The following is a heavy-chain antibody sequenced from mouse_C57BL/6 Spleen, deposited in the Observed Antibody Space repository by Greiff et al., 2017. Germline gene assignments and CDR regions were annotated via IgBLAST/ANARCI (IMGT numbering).Heavy chain of an antibody. CDR1: GFSFTSYG. V-gene: IGHV2-5*01. CDR2: IWRGGST. J-gene: IGHJ3*01. Sequence: QVQLKQSGPGLVQPSQSLSITCTVSGFSFTSYGVHWVRQSPGKGLEWLGVIWRGGSTDYNAAFMSRLSITKDNSKSQVFFKMNSLQADDTAIYYCAKYYDYDGAWFAYWGQGTLVTVSA. CDR3: AKYYDYDGAWFAY. D-gene: IGHD2-4*01.